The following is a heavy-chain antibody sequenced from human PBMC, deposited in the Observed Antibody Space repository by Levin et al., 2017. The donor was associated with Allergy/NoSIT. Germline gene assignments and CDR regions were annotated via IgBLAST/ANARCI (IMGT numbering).Heavy chain of an antibody. CDR3: ARQLGNFWSGYNYFDY. CDR1: GFTFSSYE. D-gene: IGHD3-3*01. V-gene: IGHV3-48*03. CDR2: TSITGVPS. Sequence: SCAASGFTFSSYEMNWARRPQGKGLEWVSYTSITGVPSSSANSVKNRFPISRDNAKNSLYLHMNSLRAEDTAVYYCARQLGNFWSGYNYFDYWGQGTLVTVSS. J-gene: IGHJ4*02.